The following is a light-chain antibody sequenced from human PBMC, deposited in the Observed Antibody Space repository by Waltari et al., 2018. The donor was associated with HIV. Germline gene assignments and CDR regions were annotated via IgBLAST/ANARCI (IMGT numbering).Light chain of an antibody. CDR2: EVT. CDR1: NSDSGGYNY. V-gene: IGLV2-14*01. J-gene: IGLJ3*02. Sequence: QSALTQPASVSGSPGQSITISSPGHNSDSGGYNYVSWYQQHPGKAPKLLIYEVTHRPSGISYRFSGSKSGNTASMTISGLQAEDEADYYCSSYTTTTTILFGGGTKVTVL. CDR3: SSYTTTTTIL.